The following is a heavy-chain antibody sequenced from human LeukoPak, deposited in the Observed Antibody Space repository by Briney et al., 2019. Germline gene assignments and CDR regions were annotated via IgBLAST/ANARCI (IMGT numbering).Heavy chain of an antibody. CDR1: GFTFSSYG. D-gene: IGHD6-13*01. CDR2: VSYDGSNQ. Sequence: PGGSLRLSCAASGFTFSSYGMHWVRQAPGKGLEWVAVVSYDGSNQYYAYFVKGRFTLSRDNSKNTLYLQMNSLRAEDTAVYYCAKGQKTAVDMGDYWGQGALVTVSS. J-gene: IGHJ4*02. V-gene: IGHV3-30*18. CDR3: AKGQKTAVDMGDY.